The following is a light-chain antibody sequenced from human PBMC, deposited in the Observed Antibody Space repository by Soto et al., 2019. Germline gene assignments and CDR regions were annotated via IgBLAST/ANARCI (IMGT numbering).Light chain of an antibody. CDR1: QSVSSSY. Sequence: EIVLTQSPGTLSLSPGERATLSCRASQSVSSSYLAWYQQKPGQAPRLLIYGAYSRGTGIPDMFSGSGSGTDFTLTISRLEPQDFAVYYCQLYGSSRTFGQGNKLEIK. V-gene: IGKV3-20*01. CDR3: QLYGSSRT. J-gene: IGKJ2*02. CDR2: GAY.